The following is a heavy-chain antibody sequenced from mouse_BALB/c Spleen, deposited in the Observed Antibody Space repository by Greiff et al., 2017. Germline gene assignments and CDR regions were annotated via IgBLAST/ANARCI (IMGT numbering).Heavy chain of an antibody. CDR3: ARRGIQEAWFAY. CDR2: ISSGGSYT. V-gene: IGHV5-9-3*01. CDR1: GFTFSSYA. J-gene: IGHJ3*01. Sequence: DVKLVESGGGLVKPGGSLKLSCAASGFTFSSYAMSWVRQTPEKRLEWVATISSGGSYTYYPDSVKGRFTISRDNAKNTLYLQMSSLRSEDTAMYYCARRGIQEAWFAYWGQGTLVTVSA.